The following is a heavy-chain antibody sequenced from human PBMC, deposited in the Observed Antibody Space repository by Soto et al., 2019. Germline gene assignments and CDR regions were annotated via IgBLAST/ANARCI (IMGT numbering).Heavy chain of an antibody. CDR2: ISSGGTI. CDR3: TKERSVMYSGYDAFDV. Sequence: GGSLRLSCAASGFTFNSYEMDWVRQAPGKGLEWVAYISSGGTIYYTDSVKGRFTISRDNADNSLYLQMNSLRAEDTAVYYCTKERSVMYSGYDAFDVWGRGTMVTVSS. D-gene: IGHD5-12*01. V-gene: IGHV3-48*03. J-gene: IGHJ3*01. CDR1: GFTFNSYE.